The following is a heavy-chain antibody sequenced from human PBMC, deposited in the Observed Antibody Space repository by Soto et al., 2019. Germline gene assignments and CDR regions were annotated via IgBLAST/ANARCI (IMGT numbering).Heavy chain of an antibody. CDR2: IGTLSDT. CDR3: ARGRSFSYDSTPPPMFDP. J-gene: IGHJ5*02. CDR1: GFTFSTFD. D-gene: IGHD3-10*01. V-gene: IGHV3-13*01. Sequence: GVLRLSCAGSGFTFSTFDIHWVRQAPGKGLEWVSGIGTLSDTFYAASVQGRFTISRQNAKNSVYLQMNSLRAGDTAFYYCARGRSFSYDSTPPPMFDPWGQGTLVTVSS.